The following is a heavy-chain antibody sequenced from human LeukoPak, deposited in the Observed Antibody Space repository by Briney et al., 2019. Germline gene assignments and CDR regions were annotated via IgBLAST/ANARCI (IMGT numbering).Heavy chain of an antibody. V-gene: IGHV3-48*03. Sequence: GGSLRLSCAASGFTFSSYEMNWVRQAPGKGLEWVSYISSSGSTIYYADSVKGRFTISRDDAKNSLYLQMNSLRAEDTAVYYCARRAGAYSHPYDYWGQGTLVTVSS. CDR3: ARRAGAYSHPYDY. CDR1: GFTFSSYE. J-gene: IGHJ4*02. D-gene: IGHD4/OR15-4a*01. CDR2: ISSSGSTI.